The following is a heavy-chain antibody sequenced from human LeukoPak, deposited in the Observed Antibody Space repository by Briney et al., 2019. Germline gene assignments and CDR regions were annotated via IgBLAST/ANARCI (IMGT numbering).Heavy chain of an antibody. J-gene: IGHJ4*02. CDR3: ATNYYDSSGNFDC. D-gene: IGHD3-22*01. CDR1: VYTLTELY. Sequence: ASVKVSCKISVYTLTELYMHWVRHAPGKGLEGMGGFDPEDGETIYTQKFQGRVTMTEDTSTDTAYMELSSLRSEDTAVYYCATNYYDSSGNFDCWGQGTLVTVSS. CDR2: FDPEDGET. V-gene: IGHV1-24*01.